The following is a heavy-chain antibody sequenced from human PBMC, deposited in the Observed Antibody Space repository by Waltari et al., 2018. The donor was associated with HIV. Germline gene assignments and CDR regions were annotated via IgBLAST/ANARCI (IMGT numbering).Heavy chain of an antibody. Sequence: QIRLFQSDHAVRKPGASVTISCRTSGYPFITYHVTRVRQSLGQRLDWMGGITRYTANTNYTRESQGRGTLTTDAAAATAYLELRDRRPDDTAMYFCTRGNSWGSYRYLDYWGPGTLVTVS. J-gene: IGHJ4*02. CDR1: GYPFITYH. CDR3: TRGNSWGSYRYLDY. CDR2: ITRYTANT. V-gene: IGHV1-18*01. D-gene: IGHD3-16*02.